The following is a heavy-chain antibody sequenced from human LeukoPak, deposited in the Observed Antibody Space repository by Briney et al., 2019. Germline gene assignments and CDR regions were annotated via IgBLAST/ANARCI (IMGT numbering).Heavy chain of an antibody. CDR2: MNPNSGNT. V-gene: IGHV1-8*01. D-gene: IGHD5-18*01. Sequence: ASVKVSCKASGYTFTSYDINWVRQATGQGLEWMGWMNPNSGNTGYAQKFQGRVTMTRNTSISTAYMELSSLRSEDTAVYYCARGARGYTATIYYYGMDVWGQGTTVTVSS. CDR1: GYTFTSYD. J-gene: IGHJ6*02. CDR3: ARGARGYTATIYYYGMDV.